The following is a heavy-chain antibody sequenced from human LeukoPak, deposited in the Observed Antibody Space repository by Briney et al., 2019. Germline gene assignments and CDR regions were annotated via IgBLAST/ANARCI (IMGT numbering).Heavy chain of an antibody. CDR3: VRLYDDYTNGHFDS. CDR2: ISGSVVST. Sequence: GGSLRLSCAASGFTFSSYAMSWVRQAPGKGLEWVSAISGSVVSTYYADSVKGQFTISRDNSKKTMYMQMNSLRAEETAVYYCVRLYDDYTNGHFDSWGQGTLVTVSS. J-gene: IGHJ4*02. CDR1: GFTFSSYA. V-gene: IGHV3-23*01. D-gene: IGHD4-11*01.